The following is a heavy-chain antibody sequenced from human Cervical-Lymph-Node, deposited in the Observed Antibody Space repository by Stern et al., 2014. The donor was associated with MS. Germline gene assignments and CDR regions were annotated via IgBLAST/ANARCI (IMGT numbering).Heavy chain of an antibody. Sequence: QLVQSGGALVKPGGSLRLSCAASGFTFSHYYMSWIRQAPGKGLEWISYITSSGSAVYYADSVKGRFTISRDNAKNSLYLQMNSLRDEDTALYYCARGSSAHDYAYWGQGALVTVSS. J-gene: IGHJ4*02. CDR3: ARGSSAHDYAY. CDR1: GFTFSHYY. CDR2: ITSSGSAV. V-gene: IGHV3-11*01. D-gene: IGHD4-17*01.